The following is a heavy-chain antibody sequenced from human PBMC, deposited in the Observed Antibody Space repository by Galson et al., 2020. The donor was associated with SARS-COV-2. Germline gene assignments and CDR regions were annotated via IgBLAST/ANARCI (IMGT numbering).Heavy chain of an antibody. CDR3: ARDRHYGDYWGGGEVLDY. CDR1: GFTFSSFG. J-gene: IGHJ4*02. D-gene: IGHD4-17*01. Sequence: GESLKISCTASGFTFSSFGMHWVRQAPGKGLEWVAVMSYDGSNIFYAESVKGRFTISRDNSKNTLYLQMNTLRAEDTAMYHCARDRHYGDYWGGGEVLDYWGQGTLVTVSS. V-gene: IGHV3-30*03. CDR2: MSYDGSNI.